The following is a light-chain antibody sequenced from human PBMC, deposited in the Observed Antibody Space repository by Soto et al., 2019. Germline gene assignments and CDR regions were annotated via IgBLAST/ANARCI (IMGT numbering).Light chain of an antibody. Sequence: QSVLTQPPSVSAAPGQKVTISCSGSSSNIGGNSVSWYQQLPGTAPKLLIYDDNKRPSGIPDRFSGSKSGTSATLAITGLQAEDEADYYCSSYAGGKYFVFGTGTKVTVL. V-gene: IGLV1-51*01. CDR2: DDN. J-gene: IGLJ1*01. CDR1: SSNIGGNS. CDR3: SSYAGGKYFV.